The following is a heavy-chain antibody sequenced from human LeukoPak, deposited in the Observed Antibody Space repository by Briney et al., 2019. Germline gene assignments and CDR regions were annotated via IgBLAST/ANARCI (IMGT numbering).Heavy chain of an antibody. J-gene: IGHJ4*02. CDR1: GFTFDDYG. D-gene: IGHD6-13*01. CDR2: INWNGGST. Sequence: GGSLRLSCAASGFTFDDYGMSWVRQAPGKGLEWVSGINWNGGSTGYADSVKGRLTISRDNSKNTLYLQMNSLRAEDTAVYYCAKVSSSWYNDVWGQGTLVTVSS. CDR3: AKVSSSWYNDV. V-gene: IGHV3-20*04.